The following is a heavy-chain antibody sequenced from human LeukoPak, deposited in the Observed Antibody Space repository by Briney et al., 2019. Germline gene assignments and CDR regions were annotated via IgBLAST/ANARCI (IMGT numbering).Heavy chain of an antibody. CDR1: GGSISSGGYY. Sequence: PSQTLSLTCTVSGGSISSGGYYWSWIRQHPGKGLEWIGYIYYSGSTYYNPSLKSRVTISVDTSKNQFSLKLSSVTAADTAVYYCARASAAGGYYFDYWGQGTLVTVSS. V-gene: IGHV4-31*03. J-gene: IGHJ4*02. CDR3: ARASAAGGYYFDY. D-gene: IGHD6-13*01. CDR2: IYYSGST.